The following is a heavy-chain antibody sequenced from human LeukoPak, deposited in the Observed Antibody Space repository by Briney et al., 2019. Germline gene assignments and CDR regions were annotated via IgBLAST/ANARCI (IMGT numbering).Heavy chain of an antibody. D-gene: IGHD1-1*01. CDR3: AKGVYMDY. CDR2: ISYAGSNK. J-gene: IGHJ4*02. V-gene: IGHV3-30*18. Sequence: GGALRLPRAASGFTLSSYGMHGVRQPPATGLEWVAVISYAGSNKYYADSVKGRFTISRDNSKNTLYLQMNSLRAEDTAVYYCAKGVYMDYWGQGTLVTVSS. CDR1: GFTLSSYG.